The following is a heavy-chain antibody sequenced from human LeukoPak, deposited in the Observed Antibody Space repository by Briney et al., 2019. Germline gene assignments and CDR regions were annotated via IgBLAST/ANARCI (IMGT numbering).Heavy chain of an antibody. J-gene: IGHJ4*02. CDR1: GFTFSSYA. Sequence: GGSLRLSCAASGFTFSSYAMSWVRQAPGKGLEWVSAISGSGGSTYYADSVKGRFTISRDNSKNTLYLQMNSLRAEDTAVYYCAKGQPRDYDILTGYPRDHFDYRGQGTLVTVSS. V-gene: IGHV3-23*01. CDR3: AKGQPRDYDILTGYPRDHFDY. D-gene: IGHD3-9*01. CDR2: ISGSGGST.